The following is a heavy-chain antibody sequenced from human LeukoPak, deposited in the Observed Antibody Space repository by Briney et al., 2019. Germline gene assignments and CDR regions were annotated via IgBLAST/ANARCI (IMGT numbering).Heavy chain of an antibody. CDR2: LSGSGGST. D-gene: IGHD2-15*01. CDR3: AKGRCSGGSCYGRGFDY. J-gene: IGHJ4*02. V-gene: IGHV3-23*01. CDR1: GFTFDTYS. Sequence: GGSLRLSCAASGFTFDTYSMSWVRQAPGKGLEWVPGLSGSGGSTYYADSVKGRFTISRDNAKNTLYLQMNSRRSEDTAVYYCAKGRCSGGSCYGRGFDYWGQGTLVTVSS.